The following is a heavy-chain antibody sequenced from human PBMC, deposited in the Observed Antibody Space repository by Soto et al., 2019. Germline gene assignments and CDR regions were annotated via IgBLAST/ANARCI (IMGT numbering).Heavy chain of an antibody. Sequence: VGSLRLSCAASVFTFSSYTMNCVRHSPGKGLEWVSYISSSSSTIYYADSVKGRFSISRDNAKNSLFLQMNRLRDEDTAVYYCARRAYGDYHFEYWGQGTLVTVS. CDR1: VFTFSSYT. V-gene: IGHV3-48*02. D-gene: IGHD4-17*01. CDR3: ARRAYGDYHFEY. CDR2: ISSSSSTI. J-gene: IGHJ4*02.